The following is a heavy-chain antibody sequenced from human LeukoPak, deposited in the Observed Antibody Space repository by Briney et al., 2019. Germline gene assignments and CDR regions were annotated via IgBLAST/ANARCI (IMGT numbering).Heavy chain of an antibody. V-gene: IGHV3-7*01. J-gene: IGHJ2*01. CDR3: ARDHGRWYFDL. CDR2: IKQDGSEK. D-gene: IGHD3/OR15-3a*01. CDR1: GFTFSSHW. Sequence: TGGSLRLSCAASGFTFSSHWMSWVRQAPGKGLEGVANIKQDGSEKFYVDSVKGRFTISRDNAKNSLYLQMNSLRAEDTAVYYCARDHGRWYFDLWGRGTLVTVSS.